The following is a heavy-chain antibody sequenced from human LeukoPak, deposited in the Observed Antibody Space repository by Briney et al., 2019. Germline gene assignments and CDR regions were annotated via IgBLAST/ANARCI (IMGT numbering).Heavy chain of an antibody. D-gene: IGHD3-3*01. V-gene: IGHV1-69*04. CDR3: ARDLEVGYDFWSGSQSYYGMDV. Sequence: SLKDSCKASGGTFSSYAISWVRHAPGQGLEWMGRIIPILGIANYAQKFQSRVTITADKSTSTAYMELSSLRSEDTAVYYCARDLEVGYDFWSGSQSYYGMDVWGQGTTVTVSS. CDR2: IIPILGIA. CDR1: GGTFSSYA. J-gene: IGHJ6*02.